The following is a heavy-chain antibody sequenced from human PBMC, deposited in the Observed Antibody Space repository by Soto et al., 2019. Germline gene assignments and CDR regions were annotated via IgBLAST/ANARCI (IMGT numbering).Heavy chain of an antibody. Sequence: ASETLSHTCAVSGASMTTGVFSWTWVRQPPGGGLEWFGHVYHRASTQYNPSLKGRVSISVDNSRSLFPLRLTSLTAADSAAYFCTSGSAVPLSLLYFDTWGQGTPVTVSS. CDR3: TSGSAVPLSLLYFDT. J-gene: IGHJ4*02. CDR2: VYHRAST. D-gene: IGHD5-12*01. V-gene: IGHV4-30-2*01. CDR1: GASMTTGVFS.